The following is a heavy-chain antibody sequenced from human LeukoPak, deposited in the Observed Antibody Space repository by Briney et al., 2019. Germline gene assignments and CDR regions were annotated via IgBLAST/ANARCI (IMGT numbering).Heavy chain of an antibody. V-gene: IGHV3-23*01. J-gene: IGHJ4*02. Sequence: GGSLRLSCAASGFAFSSYAMTWVRQAPGKGLEWVSGIGSGSGGRTYYADSVKGRFSISRDNSKNTLYLQMNSLRAEDTAVYYCAREGLVRQLTGAGGYFDYWGQGTLVTVSS. D-gene: IGHD6-6*01. CDR2: IGSGSGGRT. CDR3: AREGLVRQLTGAGGYFDY. CDR1: GFAFSSYA.